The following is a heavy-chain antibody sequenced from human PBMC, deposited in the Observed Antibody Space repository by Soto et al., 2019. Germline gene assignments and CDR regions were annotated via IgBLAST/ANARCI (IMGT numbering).Heavy chain of an antibody. CDR2: INPSGGST. CDR3: ARDRGYDILTGSAYYFDY. D-gene: IGHD3-9*01. Sequence: ASVKVSCKASGYTFTSYYMHWVRQAPGQGLEWMGIINPSGGSTSYAQKFQGRVTMTRDTSTSTVYMELSSLRSEDTAVYYCARDRGYDILTGSAYYFDYWGQGTLVTAPQ. V-gene: IGHV1-46*03. J-gene: IGHJ4*02. CDR1: GYTFTSYY.